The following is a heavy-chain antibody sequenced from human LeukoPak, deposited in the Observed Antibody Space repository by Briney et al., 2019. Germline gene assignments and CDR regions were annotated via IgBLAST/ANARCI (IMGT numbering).Heavy chain of an antibody. CDR2: INTDGSST. V-gene: IGHV3-74*01. J-gene: IGHJ3*02. Sequence: GGSLRLSCAVSGFTFSSYWMHWVRQVPGKGLVWVSRINTDGSSTSYADSVKGRFTISRDNAKNTLYLQMNSLRAEDTAVYLCTRVGYCATTSCRTAFDIWGQGTMVTVSS. D-gene: IGHD2-2*01. CDR1: GFTFSSYW. CDR3: TRVGYCATTSCRTAFDI.